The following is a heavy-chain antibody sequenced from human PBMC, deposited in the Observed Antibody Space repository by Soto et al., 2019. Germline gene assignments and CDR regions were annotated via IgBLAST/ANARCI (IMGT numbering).Heavy chain of an antibody. V-gene: IGHV1-18*01. Sequence: QVQLVQSGAEVKKPGASVKVSCKASGYTFTSYGISWVRQAPGQGLEWMGWISAYNGNTNYAQKLQGRVTMTTDTSTSTAYMELRSLRSDDTAVYYCARDLRGAGPRYYYSYYGMDVWGQGTTVTVSS. CDR1: GYTFTSYG. D-gene: IGHD3-10*01. CDR3: ARDLRGAGPRYYYSYYGMDV. CDR2: ISAYNGNT. J-gene: IGHJ6*02.